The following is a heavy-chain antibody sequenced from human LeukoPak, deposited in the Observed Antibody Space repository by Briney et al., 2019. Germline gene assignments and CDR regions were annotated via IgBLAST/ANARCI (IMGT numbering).Heavy chain of an antibody. CDR1: GFTFSSYS. V-gene: IGHV3-48*01. CDR2: ISSSSSTI. J-gene: IGHJ4*02. CDR3: ARDSGSYYPPADKFDY. Sequence: TGGSLRLSCAASGFTFSSYSMNWVRQAPGKGLEWVSYISSSSSTIYYADSVKGRFTISRDNAKNSLYLQMNSLRAEDTAVYYCARDSGSYYPPADKFDYWGQGTLVTVSS. D-gene: IGHD1-26*01.